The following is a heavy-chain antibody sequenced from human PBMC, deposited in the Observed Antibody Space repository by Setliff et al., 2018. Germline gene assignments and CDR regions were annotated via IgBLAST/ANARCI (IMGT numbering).Heavy chain of an antibody. J-gene: IGHJ3*02. Sequence: PSETLSLTCTVSGGSISSSSYYWGWIRQPPGKGLEWIGSIYYSGSTYYNPSLKSRVTISVDTSKNQFSLKLSSVTAADTAVYYCAKTPPFYDFWSGSASPGAFDIWGQGTMVT. CDR3: AKTPPFYDFWSGSASPGAFDI. CDR2: IYYSGST. V-gene: IGHV4-39*01. CDR1: GGSISSSSYY. D-gene: IGHD3-3*01.